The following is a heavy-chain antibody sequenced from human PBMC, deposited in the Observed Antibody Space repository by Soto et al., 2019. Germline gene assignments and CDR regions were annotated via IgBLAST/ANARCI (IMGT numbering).Heavy chain of an antibody. D-gene: IGHD5-18*01. Sequence: QVLLVESGGGVVQPGESLRLSCAASGFTFRSYAMHWVRQAPGKGLEWVAVISYDGANKYYADSVKGRFTISRDNSKDTLSLQMNSLRVEDTAIYFCARGGYGFAKHDFDSWGQRTLVTVSS. CDR3: ARGGYGFAKHDFDS. CDR2: ISYDGANK. CDR1: GFTFRSYA. V-gene: IGHV3-30-3*01. J-gene: IGHJ5*01.